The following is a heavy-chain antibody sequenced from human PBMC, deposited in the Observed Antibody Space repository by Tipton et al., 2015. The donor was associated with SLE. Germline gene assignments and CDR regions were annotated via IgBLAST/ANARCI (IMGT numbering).Heavy chain of an antibody. V-gene: IGHV4-31*03. CDR1: GGSISSGGYY. Sequence: TLSLTCTVSGGSISSGGYYWSWIRQHPGKGLEWIGYIYYSGSTYYNPSLKSRVTISVDTSKNQFSLKLSSVTAADTAVYYCARTTVTTRWFDPWGQGTLVTVSS. J-gene: IGHJ5*02. CDR3: ARTTVTTRWFDP. CDR2: IYYSGST. D-gene: IGHD4-17*01.